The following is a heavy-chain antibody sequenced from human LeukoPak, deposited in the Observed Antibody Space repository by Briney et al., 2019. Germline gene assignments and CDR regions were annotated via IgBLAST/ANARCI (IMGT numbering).Heavy chain of an antibody. D-gene: IGHD3-16*01. CDR3: ARGHVEETLTYYDYVWGSYWFDP. V-gene: IGHV3-7*01. CDR1: GFTFSSYR. Sequence: GGSLRLSCADSGFTFSSYRMSWVRQAPGKGLEWVANIKQDGSEKYYVDSVKGRFTISRDNAKNSLYLQMNSLRADDTAVYYCARGHVEETLTYYDYVWGSYWFDPWGQGTLVTVSS. J-gene: IGHJ5*02. CDR2: IKQDGSEK.